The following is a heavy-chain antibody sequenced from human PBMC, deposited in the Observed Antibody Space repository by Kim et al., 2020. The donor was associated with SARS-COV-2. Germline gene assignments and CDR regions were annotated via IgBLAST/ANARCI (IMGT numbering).Heavy chain of an antibody. V-gene: IGHV3-23*01. CDR2: ISGSGGST. CDR1: GFTFSSYA. J-gene: IGHJ6*02. CDR3: AKDGEFIVVVVAATWLGGNGMDV. D-gene: IGHD2-15*01. Sequence: GGSLRLSCAASGFTFSSYAMSWVRQAPGKGLEWVSAISGSGGSTYYADSVKGRFTISRDNSKNTLYLQMNSLRAEDTAVYYCAKDGEFIVVVVAATWLGGNGMDVWGQGTTVTVSS.